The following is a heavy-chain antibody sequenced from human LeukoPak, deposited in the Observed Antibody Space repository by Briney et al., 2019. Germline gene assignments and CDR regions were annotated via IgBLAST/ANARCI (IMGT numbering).Heavy chain of an antibody. D-gene: IGHD6-19*01. CDR2: ISAYNGNT. J-gene: IGHJ4*02. V-gene: IGHV1-18*01. CDR3: ARGVLKSSGWYIGDY. CDR1: GYTFTIYG. Sequence: ASVTVSFKASGYTFTIYGISWVRQAPGQGQEGMGWISAYNGNTNYAQKLQGRVTITTDTSTSTAYMELRSLRSDDTAVYYCARGVLKSSGWYIGDYWGQGTLVTVSS.